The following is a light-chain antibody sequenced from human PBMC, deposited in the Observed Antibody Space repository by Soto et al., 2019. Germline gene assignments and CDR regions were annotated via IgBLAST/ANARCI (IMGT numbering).Light chain of an antibody. CDR1: QSVSSY. V-gene: IGKV3-11*01. CDR3: QQRSNWPPIT. Sequence: EIVLTQSPATLSLSPGEGATLSCRASQSVSSYLAWYQQKPGQAPRLLIYDASNRATGIPARFSGSGSGIDFTLTISSLEPEDFAVYYCQQRSNWPPITFGQGTRLEIK. CDR2: DAS. J-gene: IGKJ5*01.